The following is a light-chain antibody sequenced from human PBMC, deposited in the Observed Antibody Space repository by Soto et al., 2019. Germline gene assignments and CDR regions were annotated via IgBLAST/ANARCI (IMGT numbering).Light chain of an antibody. Sequence: EIVLTQSPGTLSLSPGDRATLSCRASQSVSSSYLAWYQQKPGQAPGLLIYGASSRAAGIPDRFSGSGSGTDFTLTISRLEPEDFAVYYCQQYGRSPLTFGRGTKVDIK. CDR1: QSVSSSY. CDR3: QQYGRSPLT. CDR2: GAS. V-gene: IGKV3-20*01. J-gene: IGKJ4*01.